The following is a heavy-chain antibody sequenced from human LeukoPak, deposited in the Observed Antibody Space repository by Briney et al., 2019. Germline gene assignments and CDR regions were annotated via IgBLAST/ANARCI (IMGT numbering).Heavy chain of an antibody. CDR1: GLTFSNYA. CDR3: ARRWLSTFDF. D-gene: IGHD6-19*01. CDR2: ISGSGDNT. J-gene: IGHJ3*01. Sequence: GSLRLSCATSGLTFSNYAMSWVRQAPGQGLDLVSSISGSGDNTYYSDSVKGRFTISRDNSKNTLYLQMNSLRAEDTAVYYCARRWLSTFDFWGQGTMVTVSS. V-gene: IGHV3-23*01.